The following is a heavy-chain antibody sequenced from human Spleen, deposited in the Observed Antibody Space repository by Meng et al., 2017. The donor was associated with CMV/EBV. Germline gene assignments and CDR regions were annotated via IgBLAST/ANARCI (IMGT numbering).Heavy chain of an antibody. CDR1: RLTHFKSYT. CDR3: ARDLGRVPSHIREDES. CDR2: ISSSSSTL. J-gene: IGHJ5*02. V-gene: IGHV3-48*04. D-gene: IGHD2-2*01. Sequence: GESLKISCVASRLTHFKSYTMNWVRQPPGKGLEWVSYISSSSSTLYYADSVKGRFTISRDNAKKSLSLQMNSLRVEDTAIYYCARDLGRVPSHIREDESWGQGTLVTVSS.